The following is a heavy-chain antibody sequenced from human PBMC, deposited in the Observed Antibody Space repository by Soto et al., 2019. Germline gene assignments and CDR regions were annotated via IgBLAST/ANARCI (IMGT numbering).Heavy chain of an antibody. V-gene: IGHV3-49*03. CDR1: GFSFGDYA. Sequence: GGSXRLSCTASGFSFGDYAMSWFRQAPGRGLEWVGFIRSKAYGGTTEYAASVKGRFTILRDDSKSIAYLQMNSLKTEDTAVYYCTRAYCSSTSYSYFDYWGQGTLVTVSS. D-gene: IGHD2-2*01. J-gene: IGHJ4*02. CDR3: TRAYCSSTSYSYFDY. CDR2: IRSKAYGGTT.